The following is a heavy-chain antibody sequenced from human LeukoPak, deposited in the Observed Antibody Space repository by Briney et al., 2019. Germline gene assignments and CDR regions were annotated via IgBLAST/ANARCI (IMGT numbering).Heavy chain of an antibody. CDR1: GFTFSSHW. CDR2: IQQVGSEK. V-gene: IGHV3-7*01. CDR3: AGDTSVWRYGMDV. D-gene: IGHD1-1*01. J-gene: IGHJ6*02. Sequence: AGSLRLSCQASGFTFSSHWMSWVRQAPGKGLEWVAIIQQVGSEKDYVGSVTGRFTLSRENSKNSLYLQMNSLTDEDAAVNFCAGDTSVWRYGMDVGGQGPTVTVSS.